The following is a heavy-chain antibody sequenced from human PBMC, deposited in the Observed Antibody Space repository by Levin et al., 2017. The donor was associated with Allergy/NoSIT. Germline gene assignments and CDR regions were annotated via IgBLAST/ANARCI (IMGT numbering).Heavy chain of an antibody. V-gene: IGHV1-8*01. CDR2: MNPNSGNT. D-gene: IGHD5-12*01. J-gene: IGHJ4*02. Sequence: GESLKISCKASGYTFTSYDINWVRQATGQGLEWMGWMNPNSGNTGYAQKFQGRVTMTRNTSISTAYMELSSLRSEDTAVYYCARGRWLTDKDYWGQGTLVTVSS. CDR3: ARGRWLTDKDY. CDR1: GYTFTSYD.